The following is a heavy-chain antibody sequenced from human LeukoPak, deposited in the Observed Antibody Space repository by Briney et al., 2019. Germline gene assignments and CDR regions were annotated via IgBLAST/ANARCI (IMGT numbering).Heavy chain of an antibody. CDR1: GGSISGFY. V-gene: IGHV4-59*08. Sequence: SETLSLTCTVSGGSISGFYWSWIRQPPGKELEWIGYIRYSGRTSYNPSLESRVTTSADTSKNQFSLRLTSVTAADTAVYYCARHSETGGGSYPFDYWGQGTLVTVSS. CDR2: IRYSGRT. J-gene: IGHJ4*02. D-gene: IGHD1-26*01. CDR3: ARHSETGGGSYPFDY.